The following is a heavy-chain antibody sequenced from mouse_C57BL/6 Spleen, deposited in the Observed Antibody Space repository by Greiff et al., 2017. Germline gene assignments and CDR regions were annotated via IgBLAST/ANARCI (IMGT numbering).Heavy chain of an antibody. V-gene: IGHV5-9*04. D-gene: IGHD1-1*01. CDR3: ARGGYYGSDYFGY. Sequence: DVHLVESGGGLVKPGGSLKLSCAASGFTFSSYTMSWVRQTPEKRLEWVATISGGGGNTYYPDSVKGRFTISRDNAKNTLYLQMSSLRSEDTAVYYCARGGYYGSDYFGYWGQGTTLTVSS. CDR2: ISGGGGNT. CDR1: GFTFSSYT. J-gene: IGHJ2*01.